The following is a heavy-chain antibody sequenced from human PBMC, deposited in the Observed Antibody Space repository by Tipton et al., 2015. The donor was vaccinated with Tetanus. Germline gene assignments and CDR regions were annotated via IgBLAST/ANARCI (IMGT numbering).Heavy chain of an antibody. D-gene: IGHD2-2*01. CDR3: ARTSIPAADYCFDY. CDR2: IYYSGST. CDR1: GGSISSSSYY. V-gene: IGHV4-39*01. J-gene: IGHJ4*02. Sequence: LSCTVSGGSISSSSYYWGWIRQPPGKGLEWIGSIYYSGSTYYNPSLKSRVTISVDTSKNQFSLKLSSVTAADTAVYYCARTSIPAADYCFDYWGQGTLVTVSS.